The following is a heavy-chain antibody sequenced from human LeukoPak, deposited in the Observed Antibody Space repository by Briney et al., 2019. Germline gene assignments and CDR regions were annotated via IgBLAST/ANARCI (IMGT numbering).Heavy chain of an antibody. CDR3: ARQPSYEAYFDC. D-gene: IGHD3-16*01. Sequence: GGSLRLSCVASGFPFDSYWMSWVRQAPGKGLEWVANIKHDGSEKNFVDSVKGRFTISRDNAENPLFLQMNSLRADDTAVYFCARQPSYEAYFDCWGQGTLVTVSS. CDR1: GFPFDSYW. CDR2: IKHDGSEK. V-gene: IGHV3-7*01. J-gene: IGHJ4*02.